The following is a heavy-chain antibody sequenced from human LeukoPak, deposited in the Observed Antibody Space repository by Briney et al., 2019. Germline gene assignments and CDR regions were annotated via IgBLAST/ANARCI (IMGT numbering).Heavy chain of an antibody. V-gene: IGHV3-64*02. J-gene: IGHJ6*02. Sequence: GGSLRLSCAASGFTFSDYAMHWVRQAPGKGLEYVSVISSNGGSTYYADSVKGRFTISRDNSKNTLYLQMGSLRAEDMAVYYCARWNYDVLTTSHYGMDVWGQGTTVTVS. D-gene: IGHD3-9*01. CDR2: ISSNGGST. CDR3: ARWNYDVLTTSHYGMDV. CDR1: GFTFSDYA.